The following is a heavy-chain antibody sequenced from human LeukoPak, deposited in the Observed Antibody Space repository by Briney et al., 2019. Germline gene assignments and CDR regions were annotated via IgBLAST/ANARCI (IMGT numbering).Heavy chain of an antibody. CDR3: ARGVVVPAARDYYYYMDV. Sequence: ASVKVSCKASGYTFTGYYMHWVRQAPGQGLEWMGWINPNSGGTNYAQKFQGRVTMTRDTSTSTAYMELSRLRSDDTAVYYCARGVVVPAARDYYYYMDVWGKGTTVTVSS. J-gene: IGHJ6*03. D-gene: IGHD2-2*01. CDR2: INPNSGGT. V-gene: IGHV1-2*02. CDR1: GYTFTGYY.